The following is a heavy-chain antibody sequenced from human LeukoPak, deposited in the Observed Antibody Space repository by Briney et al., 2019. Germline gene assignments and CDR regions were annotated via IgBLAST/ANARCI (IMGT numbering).Heavy chain of an antibody. V-gene: IGHV4-34*01. CDR1: GGSFSGYY. D-gene: IGHD1-26*01. CDR2: INHSGST. Sequence: SETLSLTCAVYGGSFSGYYWSWIRQPPGKGLEWIGEINHSGSTNYNPSLKSRVTISVDTSKSQFSLKLSSVTAADTAVYYCARVGWGQWSAFDIWGQGTMVTVSS. J-gene: IGHJ3*02. CDR3: ARVGWGQWSAFDI.